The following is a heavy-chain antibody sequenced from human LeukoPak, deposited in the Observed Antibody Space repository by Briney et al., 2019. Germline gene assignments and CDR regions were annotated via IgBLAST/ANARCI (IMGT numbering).Heavy chain of an antibody. V-gene: IGHV3-66*01. Sequence: GGSLRLSCAASGFTFSDYYMSWVRQAPGKGLEWVSVTHSDGTTYFADSVQGRFTISRDNSKNTLYLQMNSLRDEDTAVYYCARPSSLDGSGRYYIDYWGQGTLVTVSS. J-gene: IGHJ4*02. CDR2: THSDGTT. CDR1: GFTFSDYY. CDR3: ARPSSLDGSGRYYIDY. D-gene: IGHD3-10*01.